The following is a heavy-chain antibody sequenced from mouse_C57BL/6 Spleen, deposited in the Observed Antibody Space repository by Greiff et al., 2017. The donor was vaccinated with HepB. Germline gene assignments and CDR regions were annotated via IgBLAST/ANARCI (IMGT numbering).Heavy chain of an antibody. D-gene: IGHD2-1*01. V-gene: IGHV1-81*01. J-gene: IGHJ2*01. CDR2: IYPRSGNT. CDR1: GYTFTSYG. CDR3: AREGNGNDYFDY. Sequence: VQLQQSGAELARPGASVKLSCKASGYTFTSYGISWVKQRTGQGLEWIGEIYPRSGNTYYNEKFKGKATLTADKSSSTAYMELRSLTSEDSAVYFCAREGNGNDYFDYWGQGTTLTVSS.